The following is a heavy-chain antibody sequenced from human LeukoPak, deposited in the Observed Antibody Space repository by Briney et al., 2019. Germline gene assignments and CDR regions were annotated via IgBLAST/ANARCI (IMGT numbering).Heavy chain of an antibody. CDR2: IYHSGST. V-gene: IGHV4-30-2*01. Sequence: SETLSLTCTVSGGSISSGGYYWSWIRQPPGKGLEWIGYIYHSGSTYYNPSLKSRVTISVDRSKNQFSLKLSSVTAADTAVYYCARNDYGGKRDAFDIWGQGTMVTVSS. J-gene: IGHJ3*02. CDR1: GGSISSGGYY. CDR3: ARNDYGGKRDAFDI. D-gene: IGHD4-23*01.